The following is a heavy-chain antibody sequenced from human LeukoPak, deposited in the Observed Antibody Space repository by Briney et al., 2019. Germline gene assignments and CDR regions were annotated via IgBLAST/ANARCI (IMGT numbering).Heavy chain of an antibody. CDR3: ARSSRGYYPPGDY. CDR1: GGSISSYY. CDR2: IYYSGST. V-gene: IGHV4-59*12. Sequence: SGTLSLTCTVSGGSISSYYWSWIRQPPGKGLEWIGYIYYSGSTNYNPSLKSRVTISVDTSKNQFSLKLSSVTAADTAVYYCARSSRGYYPPGDYWGQGTLVTVSS. J-gene: IGHJ4*02. D-gene: IGHD3-22*01.